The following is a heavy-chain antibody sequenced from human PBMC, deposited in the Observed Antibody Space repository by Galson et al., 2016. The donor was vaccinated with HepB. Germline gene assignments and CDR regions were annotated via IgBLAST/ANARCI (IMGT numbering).Heavy chain of an antibody. D-gene: IGHD6-19*01. J-gene: IGHJ4*02. Sequence: PALVKPTQTLTLTCTFSGFSLSTSGVGVGWIRQPPGKALEWLALIYWDDDKRYSPSLESRLTITRGAAKNQVVLTMTDMDPVDTATYYCAHRPYSNGWYYCDYWGQGTLVTVSS. CDR3: AHRPYSNGWYYCDY. CDR2: IYWDDDK. CDR1: GFSLSTSGVG. V-gene: IGHV2-5*02.